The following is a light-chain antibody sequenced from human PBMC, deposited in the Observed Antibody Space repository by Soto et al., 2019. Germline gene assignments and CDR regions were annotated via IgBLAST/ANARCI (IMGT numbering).Light chain of an antibody. Sequence: QSVLTQPASVSGSPGQSITISCTGTRSDVGGDNYVSWYQQHPGKAPKLIIYDVTDRPSGISNRFSGSKSGNTASLTISGLQPEDEADYYCSSYAVSSSYVFGTGTKLTVL. J-gene: IGLJ1*01. CDR2: DVT. V-gene: IGLV2-14*01. CDR1: RSDVGGDNY. CDR3: SSYAVSSSYV.